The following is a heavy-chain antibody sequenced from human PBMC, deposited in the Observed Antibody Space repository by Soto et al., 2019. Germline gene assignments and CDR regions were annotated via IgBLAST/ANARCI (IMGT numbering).Heavy chain of an antibody. CDR1: GVSISSGGYS. J-gene: IGHJ5*02. Sequence: SETLSLTCAVSGVSISSGGYSWSWIRQPPGKGLEWIGYIYHSGSTNYNPSLKSRVTISVDTSKNQFSLKLSSVTAADTAVYYGARHQSIGWFDPWGQGTLVTVSS. CDR2: IYHSGST. CDR3: ARHQSIGWFDP. V-gene: IGHV4-30-2*01. D-gene: IGHD1-26*01.